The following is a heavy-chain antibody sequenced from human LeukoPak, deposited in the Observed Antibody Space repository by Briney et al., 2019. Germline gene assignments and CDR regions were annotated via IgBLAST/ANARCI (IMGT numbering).Heavy chain of an antibody. D-gene: IGHD1-26*01. Sequence: SGGSLRLSCAASGFTFSSYAMHWVRQAPGKGLEWVAVISYDGSNKYYADSVKGRFTISRDNSKNTLYLQMNSLRAEDTAVYYCARDVRRVGATDLFDYWGQGTLVTVSS. CDR2: ISYDGSNK. J-gene: IGHJ4*02. V-gene: IGHV3-30-3*01. CDR1: GFTFSSYA. CDR3: ARDVRRVGATDLFDY.